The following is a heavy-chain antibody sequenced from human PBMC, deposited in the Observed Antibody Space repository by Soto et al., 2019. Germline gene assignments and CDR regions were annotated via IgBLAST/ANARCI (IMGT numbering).Heavy chain of an antibody. CDR2: IIPVFATA. CDR3: ARGGAISTTWYWGDRLDS. V-gene: IGHV1-69*06. CDR1: GYSFSSHA. D-gene: IGHD3-16*01. J-gene: IGHJ4*02. Sequence: QVQLEQSGSEVKKSGSSVKVSCKASGYSFSSHAITWVRQAPGQGLEWMGGIIPVFATATNAQKFQGRVTIAAYKSTNTSYLELRSLRSEDTAVYYCARGGAISTTWYWGDRLDSCGQGTKLTVSS.